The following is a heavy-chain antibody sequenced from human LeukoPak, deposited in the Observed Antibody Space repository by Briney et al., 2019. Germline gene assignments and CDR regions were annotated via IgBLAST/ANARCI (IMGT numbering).Heavy chain of an antibody. V-gene: IGHV4-59*01. CDR2: IYYTGTT. CDR1: GDSISSSY. Sequence: PSETLSLTCTVSGDSISSSYWSWIRQPPGKTLEWIGYIYYTGTTNYNPSLKSRVTMSIDTPKNQFSLNLNSVTAADTAVYYCARGFYDSSGYSNCFDPWGQGTLVTVSS. J-gene: IGHJ5*02. CDR3: ARGFYDSSGYSNCFDP. D-gene: IGHD3-22*01.